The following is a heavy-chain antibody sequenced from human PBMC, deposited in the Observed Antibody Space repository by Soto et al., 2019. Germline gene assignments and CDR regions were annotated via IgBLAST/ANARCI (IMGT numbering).Heavy chain of an antibody. V-gene: IGHV3-7*03. D-gene: IGHD6-6*01. Sequence: GGSLRLSCAASGFTFGSYWVIWVRQAAGKGLEWVANIKQDGSEKYNVDSVKGRFTISRDNAKNSLYLQMNSLRAEDTAVYYCARGEYSSSSPYYYYYYGMDVWGQGTTVTVSS. CDR1: GFTFGSYW. CDR3: ARGEYSSSSPYYYYYYGMDV. CDR2: IKQDGSEK. J-gene: IGHJ6*02.